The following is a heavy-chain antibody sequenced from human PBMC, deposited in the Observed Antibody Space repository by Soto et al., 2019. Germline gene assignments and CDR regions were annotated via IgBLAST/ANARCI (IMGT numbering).Heavy chain of an antibody. CDR2: ISYDGTNK. Sequence: QVLLVESGGGVVQPGRSLRLSCAASGFTFSNYPMHWVRQAPGKGLEWVALISYDGTNKYYADSVKGRFTISRDNSKNTLYLEMNSLRADDTAVYFCARDQRGGADYWGQGILVTVSS. D-gene: IGHD3-16*01. CDR3: ARDQRGGADY. V-gene: IGHV3-30-3*01. CDR1: GFTFSNYP. J-gene: IGHJ4*02.